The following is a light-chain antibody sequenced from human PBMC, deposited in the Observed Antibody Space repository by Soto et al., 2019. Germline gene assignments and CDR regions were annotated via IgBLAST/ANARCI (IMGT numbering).Light chain of an antibody. Sequence: ETVMTQSPATLSVSPGEGASLSCRASQTINNNLAWYQQKPGQAPRLLIYGASRRATGVPARFSGSGSGTEFTLTISSLQSEDFAVYYCQQYNNWPPWTFGQGTKVDI. CDR3: QQYNNWPPWT. CDR2: GAS. J-gene: IGKJ1*01. CDR1: QTINNN. V-gene: IGKV3-15*01.